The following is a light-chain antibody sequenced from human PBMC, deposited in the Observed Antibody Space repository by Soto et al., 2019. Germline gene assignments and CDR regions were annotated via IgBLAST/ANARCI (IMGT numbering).Light chain of an antibody. CDR2: EVT. J-gene: IGLJ2*01. CDR3: SIYASGDSVI. CDR1: SSDVGSYFY. V-gene: IGLV2-8*01. Sequence: QSALTQPPSASGSPGQSVTISCTGTSSDVGSYFYVSWYHQHPGTAPKLIIYEVTKRPSGVPDPFSGSKSGNTASLTISGLQVEDDADYYCSIYASGDSVIFGGGTKLTVL.